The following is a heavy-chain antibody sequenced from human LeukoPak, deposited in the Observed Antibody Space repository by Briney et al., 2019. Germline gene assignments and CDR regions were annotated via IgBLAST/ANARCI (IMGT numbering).Heavy chain of an antibody. D-gene: IGHD6-6*01. CDR2: MNPNSGNT. J-gene: IGHJ5*02. CDR1: GGTFSSYA. CDR3: AKIGAAARRTPNPRWFDP. V-gene: IGHV1-8*02. Sequence: ASVKVSCKASGGTFSSYAINWVRQATGQGLERMGWMNPNSGNTGYAQKFQGRVSMTWNTSISTAYMELSSLKSEDTAVYYCAKIGAAARRTPNPRWFDPWGQGTLVTVSS.